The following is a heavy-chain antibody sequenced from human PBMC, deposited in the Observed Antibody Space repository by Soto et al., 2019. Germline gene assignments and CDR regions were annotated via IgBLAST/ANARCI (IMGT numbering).Heavy chain of an antibody. CDR2: ISGSGGST. J-gene: IGHJ4*02. CDR3: AIADSSGWYRYFDY. V-gene: IGHV3-23*01. CDR1: GFTFSSYA. Sequence: PGGSLRLSCAASGFTFSSYAMSWVRQAPGKGLEWVSAISGSGGSTYYADSVKGRFTISRDNSKNTLYLQMNSLRAEDTAVYYCAIADSSGWYRYFDYSGQGTLVTVSS. D-gene: IGHD6-19*01.